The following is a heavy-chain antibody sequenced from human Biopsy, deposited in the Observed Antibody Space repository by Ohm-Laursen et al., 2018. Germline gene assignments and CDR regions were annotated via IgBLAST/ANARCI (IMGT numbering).Heavy chain of an antibody. J-gene: IGHJ4*02. CDR2: INCKTGAT. CDR1: SYTFTDYN. D-gene: IGHD2-8*01. Sequence: ATVKISCKASSYTFTDYNIHWVRQAPGQGLEWLGYINCKTGATNYAQKFQGTVTMTRDTSISTAYLALGSLRSADTAIYYCARDPLNGHKHFDYWGQGSLVTVSS. CDR3: ARDPLNGHKHFDY. V-gene: IGHV1-2*02.